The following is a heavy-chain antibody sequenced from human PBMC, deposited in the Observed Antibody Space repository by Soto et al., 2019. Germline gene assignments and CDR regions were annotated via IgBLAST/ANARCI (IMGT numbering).Heavy chain of an antibody. CDR1: GGSFSTYA. Sequence: QVHLVQSGAEGKKPGSSVKVSCKASGGSFSTYAIDWVRQAPGQGLEWMGGISPVFGTTTYAQEFQGRITITADESTSTAYMQLSSLRSEDTAVYYCARDNNANNFPFFFDSWGQGTLVTVSS. V-gene: IGHV1-69*01. CDR3: ARDNNANNFPFFFDS. D-gene: IGHD1-20*01. J-gene: IGHJ4*02. CDR2: ISPVFGTT.